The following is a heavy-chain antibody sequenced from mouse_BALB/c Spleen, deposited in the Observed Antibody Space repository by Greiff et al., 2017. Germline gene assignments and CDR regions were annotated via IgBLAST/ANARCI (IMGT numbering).Heavy chain of an antibody. CDR3: ARGTYGSYAMDY. CDR1: GYSFTGYY. Sequence: EVQLQQSGPELVKPGASVKISCKASGYSFTGYYMHWVKQSHVKSLEWIGRINPYNGATSYNQNFKDKASLTVDKSSSTAYMELHSLTSEDSAVYYCARGTYGSYAMDYWGQGTSVTVSS. CDR2: INPYNGAT. D-gene: IGHD2-2*01. J-gene: IGHJ4*01. V-gene: IGHV1-26*01.